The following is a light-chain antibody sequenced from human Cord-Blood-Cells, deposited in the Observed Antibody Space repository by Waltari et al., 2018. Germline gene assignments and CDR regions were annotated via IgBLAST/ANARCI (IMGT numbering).Light chain of an antibody. CDR3: QQST. J-gene: IGKJ4*01. Sequence: DIQMTQSPSTLPASVGDRVTITCRASQSISSWLAWYQQKPGKAPKLLIYDASSLESGVPSRFSGSGSGTEFTLTISSLQPDDFATYYRQQSTFGGGTKVEIK. CDR2: DAS. CDR1: QSISSW. V-gene: IGKV1-5*01.